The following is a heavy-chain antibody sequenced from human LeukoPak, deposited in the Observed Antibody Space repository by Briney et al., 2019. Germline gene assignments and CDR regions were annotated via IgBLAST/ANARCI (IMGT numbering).Heavy chain of an antibody. CDR2: IRPTGTT. CDR3: ARHGDSGTHSQLEGFDV. V-gene: IGHV4-39*01. Sequence: SETLSLTCTVSGGSLTSSSTFWDWLRQPPGKGLEWIGCIRPTGTTYYNPSLRSRLAISLDTSKNQVSLRLSSVTAADSAVYFCARHGDSGTHSQLEGFDVWGQGTMVTVSS. J-gene: IGHJ3*01. D-gene: IGHD2-21*02. CDR1: GGSLTSSSTF.